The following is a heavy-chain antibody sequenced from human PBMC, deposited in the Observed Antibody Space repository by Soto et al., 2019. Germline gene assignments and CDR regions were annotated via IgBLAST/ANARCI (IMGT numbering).Heavy chain of an antibody. CDR3: ARVGYYDFWSGYSHFDY. Sequence: GESLKISCKGSGYSFTSYWIGWVRQMPGKGLEWMGIIYPGDSDTRYSPSFQGQVTISADKSISTAYLQWSSLKASDTALYFCARVGYYDFWSGYSHFDYWGQGTLVTVSS. CDR1: GYSFTSYW. J-gene: IGHJ4*02. D-gene: IGHD3-3*01. V-gene: IGHV5-51*01. CDR2: IYPGDSDT.